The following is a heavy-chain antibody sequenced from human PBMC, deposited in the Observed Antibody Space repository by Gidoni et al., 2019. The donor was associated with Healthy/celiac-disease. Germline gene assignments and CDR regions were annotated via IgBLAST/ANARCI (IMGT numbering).Heavy chain of an antibody. CDR1: GFTFSSYG. V-gene: IGHV3-30*18. CDR3: AKDGAVTTSFDY. J-gene: IGHJ4*02. Sequence: QVQLVESGGGVVQPGRSLRLSCAASGFTFSSYGMHWVRQAPGKGLEWVAVISYDGSNKYYADSVKGRFTISRDNSKNTLYLQMNSLRAEDTAVYYCAKDGAVTTSFDYWGQGNLVTVSS. CDR2: ISYDGSNK. D-gene: IGHD4-17*01.